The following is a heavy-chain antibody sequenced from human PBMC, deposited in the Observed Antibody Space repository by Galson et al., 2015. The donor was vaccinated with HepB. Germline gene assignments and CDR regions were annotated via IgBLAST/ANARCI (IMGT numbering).Heavy chain of an antibody. CDR1: RFSFSSYA. CDR3: AKTRHFVVVTAIRAFDY. J-gene: IGHJ4*02. D-gene: IGHD2-21*02. V-gene: IGHV3-23*01. CDR2: ISGSGDST. Sequence: SLRLSCAASRFSFSSYAMSWVRQAPGKGLEWVSAISGSGDSTYYADSVMGRLTISRDNSKNTLYLQMNSLRAEDTALYYCAKTRHFVVVTAIRAFDYWGQGTLVTVSS.